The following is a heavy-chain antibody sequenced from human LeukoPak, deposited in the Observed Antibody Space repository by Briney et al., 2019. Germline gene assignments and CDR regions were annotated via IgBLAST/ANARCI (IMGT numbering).Heavy chain of an antibody. CDR1: GLTFDDFA. V-gene: IGHV3-9*01. J-gene: IGHJ4*02. D-gene: IGHD6-6*01. Sequence: PGGSLRLSCAASGLTFDDFAMHWVRQAPGKGLEWVSGISWNSGDIDYADSVKGRFTISRDNAKNSLYLQMDSLSAEDTAVYYCARQSTAAYSMNFNYWGQGTLVTVSS. CDR2: ISWNSGDI. CDR3: ARQSTAAYSMNFNY.